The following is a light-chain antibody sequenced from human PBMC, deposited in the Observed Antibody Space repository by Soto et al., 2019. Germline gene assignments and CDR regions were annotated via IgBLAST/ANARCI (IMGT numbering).Light chain of an antibody. CDR1: QSISNY. CDR3: HQRQSWPRT. V-gene: IGKV3-11*01. Sequence: EIVLTQSPVTLSLSPGQGAALSCRASQSISNYLAWYQQKPGQAPRLLIYDASNRAAGTPARFSGSGSGADFTLTISDVQPEDFAIYYCHQRQSWPRTFGQGTRLEIK. J-gene: IGKJ5*01. CDR2: DAS.